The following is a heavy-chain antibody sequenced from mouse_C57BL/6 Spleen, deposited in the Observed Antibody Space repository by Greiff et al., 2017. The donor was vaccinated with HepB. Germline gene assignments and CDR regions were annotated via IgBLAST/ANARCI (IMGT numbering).Heavy chain of an antibody. Sequence: VQLQQSGAELARPGASVKMSCKASGYTFTSYTMHWVKQRPGQGLEWIGYINPSSGYTKYNQKFKDKATLTADKSSSTAYMQLSSLTSEDSAVYYCARYRDDYGYFDYWGQGTTLTVSS. CDR2: INPSSGYT. CDR3: ARYRDDYGYFDY. V-gene: IGHV1-4*01. CDR1: GYTFTSYT. D-gene: IGHD1-1*01. J-gene: IGHJ2*01.